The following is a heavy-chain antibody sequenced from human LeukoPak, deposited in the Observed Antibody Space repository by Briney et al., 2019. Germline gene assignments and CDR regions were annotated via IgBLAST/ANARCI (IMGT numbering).Heavy chain of an antibody. CDR2: VYYSGST. Sequence: SETLSLTCTVSGGSITSYYWSWIRQPPGKGLEWIGYVYYSGSTNYNPSLNSRVTISADTSKNQFSLKLNSVTAADTAVYYCAREGVSYYDRSGYHYWGQGTLVTISS. V-gene: IGHV4-59*01. CDR1: GGSITSYY. D-gene: IGHD3-22*01. J-gene: IGHJ4*02. CDR3: AREGVSYYDRSGYHY.